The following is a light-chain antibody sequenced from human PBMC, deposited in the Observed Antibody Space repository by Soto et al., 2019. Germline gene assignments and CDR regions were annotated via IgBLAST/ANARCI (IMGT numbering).Light chain of an antibody. CDR2: TAS. CDR3: QQTFVIPQT. J-gene: IGKJ1*01. CDR1: ERIGSN. V-gene: IGKV1-39*01. Sequence: DIQLTQSPSSLSASVGDTVSITCRATERIGSNLCWYQQKPGKAPALLIYTASTLQTGVPSRFSGSGYATDFTLTISGLQPEDVATYFCQQTFVIPQTFGQGIKVDVK.